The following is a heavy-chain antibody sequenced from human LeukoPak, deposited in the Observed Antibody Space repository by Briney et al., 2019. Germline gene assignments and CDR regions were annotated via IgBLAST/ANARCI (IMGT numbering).Heavy chain of an antibody. V-gene: IGHV1-18*01. CDR2: ISPYNGDG. CDR1: GYSFAKYG. CDR3: ARDLVRPSCATVRCYTLAF. D-gene: IGHD2-15*01. J-gene: IGHJ4*02. Sequence: ASVKVSCKTFGYSFAKYGISWVRQAPGQGLEWMAWISPYNGDGIAAQRFQGRLSMPTDPSTSTAYMELRSLRSDDTAVYYCARDLVRPSCATVRCYTLAFWGQGTQITVSS.